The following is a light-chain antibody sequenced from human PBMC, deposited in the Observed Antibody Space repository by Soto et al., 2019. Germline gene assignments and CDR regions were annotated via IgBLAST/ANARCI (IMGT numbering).Light chain of an antibody. Sequence: DIQMTQSPSSLSASVGDRVTINCQASQDISNYLNWYQQKPGKAPKLLIYDASNLETGIPSRFSGSGSGTDFTFTIRSLQPEDIATYYCQQYDNLPPLTFGGGTKVEIK. CDR2: DAS. CDR3: QQYDNLPPLT. V-gene: IGKV1-33*01. J-gene: IGKJ4*01. CDR1: QDISNY.